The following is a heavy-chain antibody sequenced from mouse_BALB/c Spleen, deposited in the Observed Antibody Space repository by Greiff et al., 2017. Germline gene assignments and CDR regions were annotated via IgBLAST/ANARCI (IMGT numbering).Heavy chain of an antibody. CDR2: ISYSGST. CDR1: GYSITSDYA. Sequence: VQLKESGPGLVKPSQSLSLTCTVTGYSITSDYAWNWIRQFPGNKLEWMGYISYSGSTSYNPSLKSRISITRDTSKNQFFLQLNSVTTEDTATYYCARRSTMITFDYWGQGTTLTVSS. J-gene: IGHJ2*01. D-gene: IGHD2-4*01. V-gene: IGHV3-2*02. CDR3: ARRSTMITFDY.